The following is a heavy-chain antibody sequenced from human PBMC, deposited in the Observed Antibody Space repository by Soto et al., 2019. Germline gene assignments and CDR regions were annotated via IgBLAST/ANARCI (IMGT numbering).Heavy chain of an antibody. CDR3: ARGRTLITGTSLDY. CDR2: INRSGST. CDR1: GGSFSGYY. D-gene: IGHD1-20*01. Sequence: QVQLQQWGAGLLKPSETLSLTCAVYGGSFSGYYWTWIRQPPGKGLEWIGEINRSGSTNYKPSLRGRVTISVDTSKNQVSLKVSSVTAADTAVYYCARGRTLITGTSLDYWGQGTLVTVSS. V-gene: IGHV4-34*01. J-gene: IGHJ4*02.